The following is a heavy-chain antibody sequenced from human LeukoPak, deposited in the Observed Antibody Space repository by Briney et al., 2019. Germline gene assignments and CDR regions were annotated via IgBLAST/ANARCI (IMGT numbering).Heavy chain of an antibody. CDR2: IYYSGST. CDR1: GGSISSSSYY. CDR3: ARSVELRGCFDT. Sequence: PSETLSLTCTVSGGSISSSSYYWGWIRQPPGKGLEWIGSIYYSGSTYYNPSLKSRVTISVDTSKNQFSLKLSSVTAADTAVYYCARSVELRGCFDTCGQGTLVTVSS. D-gene: IGHD5-24*01. V-gene: IGHV4-39*01. J-gene: IGHJ5*02.